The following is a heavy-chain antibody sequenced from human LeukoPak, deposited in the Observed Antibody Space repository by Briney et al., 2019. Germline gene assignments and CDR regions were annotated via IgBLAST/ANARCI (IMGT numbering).Heavy chain of an antibody. D-gene: IGHD3-22*01. CDR3: ARAIYDSSGYYYGYYYYYGMDV. Sequence: ASVKVSCKASGYTFTSYGISWVRQAPGQGLEWMGWISAYNGNTNYAQKLQGRVTMTTDTSTSTAYMELRSLRSDGTAVYYCARAIYDSSGYYYGYYYYYGMDVWGQGTTVTVSS. CDR1: GYTFTSYG. V-gene: IGHV1-18*01. CDR2: ISAYNGNT. J-gene: IGHJ6*02.